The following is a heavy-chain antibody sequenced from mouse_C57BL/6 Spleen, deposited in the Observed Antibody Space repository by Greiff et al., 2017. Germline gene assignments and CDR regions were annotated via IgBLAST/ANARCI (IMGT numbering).Heavy chain of an antibody. CDR2: IDPSDSYT. D-gene: IGHD2-9*01. J-gene: IGHJ2*01. Sequence: VQLQQPGAELVMPGASVKLSCKASGYTFTSYWMHWVKQRPGQGLEWIGEIDPSDSYTNYNQKFKGKSTLTVDKSSSTAYMQLSSLTSEDSAVYYCARRTCYGYDGGYYFDYCSQGATLTVSS. V-gene: IGHV1-69*01. CDR1: GYTFTSYW. CDR3: ARRTCYGYDGGYYFDY.